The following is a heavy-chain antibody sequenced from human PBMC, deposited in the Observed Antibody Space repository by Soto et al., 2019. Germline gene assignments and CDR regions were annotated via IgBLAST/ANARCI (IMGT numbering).Heavy chain of an antibody. J-gene: IGHJ4*02. D-gene: IGHD5-12*01. Sequence: EVQLVESGGGLVKPGGSLRLSCAASGFTFSSYSMNWVRQAPGKGLEWVSSISSSSSYIYYADSVKGRFTISRDNAKNSLYLQMNSLRAEDTAVYYCASHQGMATRYHIDYWGQGTLVTVSS. V-gene: IGHV3-21*01. CDR2: ISSSSSYI. CDR1: GFTFSSYS. CDR3: ASHQGMATRYHIDY.